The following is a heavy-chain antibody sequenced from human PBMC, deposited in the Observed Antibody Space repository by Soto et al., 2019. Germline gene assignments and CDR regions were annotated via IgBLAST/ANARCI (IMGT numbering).Heavy chain of an antibody. V-gene: IGHV3-33*01. D-gene: IGHD1-26*01. CDR2: IWYDGSNK. CDR1: GFTFSSYG. Sequence: PGGSLRLSCAASGFTFSSYGMDGVRQAPGKGLEWVAVIWYDGSNKYYADSVKGRFTISRDNSKNTLYLQMNSLRAEDTAVYYCARTGVGATLRYYYYGMDVWGQGTTVTVSS. CDR3: ARTGVGATLRYYYYGMDV. J-gene: IGHJ6*02.